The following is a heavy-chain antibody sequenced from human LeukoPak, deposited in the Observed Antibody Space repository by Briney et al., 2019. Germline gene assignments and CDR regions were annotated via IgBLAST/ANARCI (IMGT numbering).Heavy chain of an antibody. J-gene: IGHJ4*02. CDR2: IYSGGTT. Sequence: GGSLRLSCAASGFTVSSIYMNWVRQTPGKGLEWVSVIYSGGTTYYADSVKGRFTISRDNSKNTLYLQMNSLRADDTAVYYCARASSIGAAGLFDSWGQGTLVTVSS. CDR3: ARASSIGAAGLFDS. D-gene: IGHD6-13*01. CDR1: GFTVSSIY. V-gene: IGHV3-53*01.